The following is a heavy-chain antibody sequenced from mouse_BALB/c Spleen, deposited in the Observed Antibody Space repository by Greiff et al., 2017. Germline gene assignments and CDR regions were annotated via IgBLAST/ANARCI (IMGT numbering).Heavy chain of an antibody. CDR3: ARDGYYPAWFAY. D-gene: IGHD2-3*01. J-gene: IGHJ3*01. CDR2: ISSGGST. Sequence: EVQGVESGGGLVKPGGSLKLSCAASGFTFSSYAMSWVRQTPEKRLEWVASISSGGSTYYPDSVKGRFTISRDNARNILYLQMSSLRSEDTAMYYCARDGYYPAWFAYWGQGTLVTVSA. CDR1: GFTFSSYA. V-gene: IGHV5-6-5*01.